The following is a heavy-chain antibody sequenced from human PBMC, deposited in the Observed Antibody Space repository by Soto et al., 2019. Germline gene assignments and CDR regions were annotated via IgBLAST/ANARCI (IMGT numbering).Heavy chain of an antibody. Sequence: PGESQKISCTAAGYNFPGYWIGWVRQIPGKGLEWMGRIAPADSYTNYSPSFHGHVTMSVDRSTSTAYLQWGSLKASDTAMYYCVRVPIGHSDDSGYSDSWGQGTQVTVS. CDR3: VRVPIGHSDDSGYSDS. D-gene: IGHD3-22*01. J-gene: IGHJ5*01. CDR2: IAPADSYT. V-gene: IGHV5-10-1*01. CDR1: GYNFPGYW.